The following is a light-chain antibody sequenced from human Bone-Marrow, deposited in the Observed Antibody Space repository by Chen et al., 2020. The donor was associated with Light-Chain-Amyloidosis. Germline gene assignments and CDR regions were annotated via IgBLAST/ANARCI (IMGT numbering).Light chain of an antibody. CDR2: DDS. V-gene: IGLV3-21*02. Sequence: SYVLTQPSSVSVAPLQTATIACGGNNIGSTSVHWYQQTPGQAPLLVVYDDSDRPSGIPERLSGSNSGNTATLTISRVEAGDEADYYCQVWDRSSDRPVFGGGTKLTVL. CDR3: QVWDRSSDRPV. CDR1: NIGSTS. J-gene: IGLJ3*02.